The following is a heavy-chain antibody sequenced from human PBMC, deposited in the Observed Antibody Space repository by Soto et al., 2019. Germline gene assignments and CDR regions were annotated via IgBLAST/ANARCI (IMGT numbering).Heavy chain of an antibody. Sequence: QGQLVQSGAEVKKPGSSVEVSCKASGGSFSSYVISWIRQAPGQGLEWMGGIIPVSNAANYAQRFQDRVTMSVDKSTSTAYMELRSLRSEDTAIYYCAQETYYFHCRDYHWFDPWGQGTLVTVSS. D-gene: IGHD3-22*01. J-gene: IGHJ5*02. CDR3: AQETYYFHCRDYHWFDP. V-gene: IGHV1-69*06. CDR1: GGSFSSYV. CDR2: IIPVSNAA.